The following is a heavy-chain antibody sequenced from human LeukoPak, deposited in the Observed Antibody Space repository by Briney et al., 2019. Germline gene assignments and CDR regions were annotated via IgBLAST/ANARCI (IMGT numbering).Heavy chain of an antibody. V-gene: IGHV3-23*01. CDR1: GFSFTNYA. CDR3: AKSLLRYHYYYYYMDV. J-gene: IGHJ6*03. D-gene: IGHD3-9*01. CDR2: MKGGGET. Sequence: RPGGSLRLSCAASGFSFTNYAMSWVRQAPARGPEWLSSMKGGGETFYADSVKGRFTLSRDNSKNTLYLQMNSLRAEDTAVYYCAKSLLRYHYYYYYMDVWGKGTTVTVSS.